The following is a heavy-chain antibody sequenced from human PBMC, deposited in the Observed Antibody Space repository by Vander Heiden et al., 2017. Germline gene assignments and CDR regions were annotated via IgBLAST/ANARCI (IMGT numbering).Heavy chain of an antibody. J-gene: IGHJ4*02. D-gene: IGHD3-22*01. Sequence: QVPLVQSGAEVKKPGSSVKVSCKASVGTFSSYAISWLRQAPGQGLEWMGGIIPIFGTANYAKKFQGRVTITADESTSTAYMELSSLRSEDTAVYYCARGNTYYYDSSGYYHFDYWGQGTLVTVSS. CDR2: IIPIFGTA. V-gene: IGHV1-69*01. CDR3: ARGNTYYYDSSGYYHFDY. CDR1: VGTFSSYA.